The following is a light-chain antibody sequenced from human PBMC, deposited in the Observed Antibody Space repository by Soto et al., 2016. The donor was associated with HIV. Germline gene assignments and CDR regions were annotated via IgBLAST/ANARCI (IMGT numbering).Light chain of an antibody. J-gene: IGLJ3*02. Sequence: SYVLTQPPSVSVAPGKTATITCGGNNIGSKSVNWYQQKPGQAPLLVVYDDSDRPSGIPERFSGFNSGKTATLTISRVEAGDEADYYCQVWDNNSDHWVFGGGTKLTVL. CDR2: DDS. V-gene: IGLV3-21*03. CDR1: NIGSKS. CDR3: QVWDNNSDHWV.